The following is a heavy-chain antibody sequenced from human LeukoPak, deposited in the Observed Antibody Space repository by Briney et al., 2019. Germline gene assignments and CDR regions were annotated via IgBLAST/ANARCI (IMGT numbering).Heavy chain of an antibody. V-gene: IGHV3-33*06. Sequence: GGSLRLSCAASGFTFSSCGMHWARQAPGKGLEWVAVIWNDGSDKYYADSVKGRFTISRDNSKNTLYLQMNSLRAEDTAVYYCAKPTRGSGSFLIDFWGQGTLATVSS. J-gene: IGHJ4*02. CDR2: IWNDGSDK. D-gene: IGHD1-26*01. CDR1: GFTFSSCG. CDR3: AKPTRGSGSFLIDF.